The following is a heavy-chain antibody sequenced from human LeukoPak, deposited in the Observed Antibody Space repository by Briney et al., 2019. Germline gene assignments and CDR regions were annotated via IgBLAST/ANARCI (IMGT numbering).Heavy chain of an antibody. D-gene: IGHD5-18*01. CDR2: ISAYNGNT. Sequence: GASVKVSCKASGYTFTSYGISWMRQAPGQGLEWMGWISAYNGNTNYAQKLQGRVAMTTDTSTSTAYMELRSLRSDDTAVYYCARDTAMVMGIMGDYWGQGTLVTVSS. CDR3: ARDTAMVMGIMGDY. J-gene: IGHJ4*02. CDR1: GYTFTSYG. V-gene: IGHV1-18*01.